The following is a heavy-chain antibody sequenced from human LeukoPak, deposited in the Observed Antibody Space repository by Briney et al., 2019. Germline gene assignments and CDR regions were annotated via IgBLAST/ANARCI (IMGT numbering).Heavy chain of an antibody. CDR2: IYYSGST. CDR1: GGSISSGGYY. CDR3: ARYQAYGSGSYYINAAPYYFDH. V-gene: IGHV4-31*03. D-gene: IGHD3-10*01. J-gene: IGHJ4*02. Sequence: SETLSLTCTVSGGSISSGGYYWSWIRQHPGTGLEWIGYIYYSGSTYYNPSLKSRVTISVDTSKNQFSLKLSSVTAADTAVYYCARYQAYGSGSYYINAAPYYFDHWGQGTLVTVSS.